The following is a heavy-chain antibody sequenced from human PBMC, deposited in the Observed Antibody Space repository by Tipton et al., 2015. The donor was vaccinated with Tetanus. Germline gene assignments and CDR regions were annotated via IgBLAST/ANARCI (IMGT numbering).Heavy chain of an antibody. CDR3: ARWGDASGSTNLYAFDI. CDR1: GASISSYY. V-gene: IGHV4-59*01. J-gene: IGHJ3*02. Sequence: GASISSYYWNWIRQVPGKGLEWIGYTHHSGNTNYNPSLSGRVTTSVDTSKNQFSLKMSSVTAADTAVYYCARWGDASGSTNLYAFDIWGQGAMVSVSS. CDR2: THHSGNT. D-gene: IGHD3-10*01.